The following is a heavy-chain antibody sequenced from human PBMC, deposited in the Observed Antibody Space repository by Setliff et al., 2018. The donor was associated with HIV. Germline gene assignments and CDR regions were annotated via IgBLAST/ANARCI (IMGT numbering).Heavy chain of an antibody. V-gene: IGHV4-39*01. CDR1: GASISSHNFY. CDR3: TIPASSLAPN. J-gene: IGHJ4*02. CDR2: IRSSGDT. Sequence: SETLSLTCTVSGASISSHNFYWGWIRQSPGKGLEWIASIRSSGDTYYNPSLQSRVIISVDTSNNQISLKLTSVTAADTAVYYCTIPASSLAPNWGRGTQVTVSS.